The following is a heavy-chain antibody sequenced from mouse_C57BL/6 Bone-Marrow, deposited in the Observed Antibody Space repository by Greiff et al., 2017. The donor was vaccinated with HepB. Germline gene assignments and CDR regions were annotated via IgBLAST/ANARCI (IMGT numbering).Heavy chain of an antibody. CDR3: AVYYDYDGAWFAY. Sequence: EVQLVESGPGLVKPSQSLSLTCSVTGYSITSGYYWNWIRQFPGNKLEWMGYIRYDGSNNYNPSLKNRISITPDTSKNQLFLKLNSVTTEDTATYYCAVYYDYDGAWFAYWGQGTLVTVSA. CDR1: GYSITSGYY. V-gene: IGHV3-6*01. J-gene: IGHJ3*01. D-gene: IGHD2-4*01. CDR2: IRYDGSN.